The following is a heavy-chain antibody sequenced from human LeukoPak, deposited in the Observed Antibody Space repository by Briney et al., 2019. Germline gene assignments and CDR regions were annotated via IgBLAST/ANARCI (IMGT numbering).Heavy chain of an antibody. CDR2: SSGSCGST. Sequence: GGSLRLSCAASGFTFSSYARSWVRQARGKGLDGVSASSGSCGSTYYADSVNGRFTISRDNSKNTLYLQMNTLRADDTAVHYCAKGGARDGYKVWGQGILVTVSS. V-gene: IGHV3-23*01. CDR1: GFTFSSYA. D-gene: IGHD5-24*01. J-gene: IGHJ4*02. CDR3: AKGGARDGYKV.